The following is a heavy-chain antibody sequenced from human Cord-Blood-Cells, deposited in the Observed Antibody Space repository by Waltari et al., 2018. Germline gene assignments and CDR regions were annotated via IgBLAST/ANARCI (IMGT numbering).Heavy chain of an antibody. D-gene: IGHD3-3*01. CDR1: GFTFSTYG. Sequence: VQLVASGGGVVQPGRSLRLLCAASGFTFSTYGLLCVCQAPGKGLEWVAVIPYNRSNKYYADSVKCRFTISRNNSKNTLYLQMNSLRAGDTAVYYCAKDFRDFWSGYLDYWGQGTLVTVSS. CDR3: AKDFRDFWSGYLDY. J-gene: IGHJ4*02. CDR2: IPYNRSNK. V-gene: IGHV3-30*18.